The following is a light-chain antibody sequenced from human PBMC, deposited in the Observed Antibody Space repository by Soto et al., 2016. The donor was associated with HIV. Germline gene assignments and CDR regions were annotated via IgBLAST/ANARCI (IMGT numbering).Light chain of an antibody. J-gene: IGLJ2*01. CDR1: NIGAES. CDR3: QVWDSSSDHVV. V-gene: IGLV3-21*03. Sequence: SYELTQPPSVSVAPGKTARITCGGNNIGAESVHWYQQRPGQAPVLVVYDDGGRPSGVPERFSGSNSGNTATLTISRVEAGDEADYYCQVWDSSSDHVVFGGGTKLTV. CDR2: DDG.